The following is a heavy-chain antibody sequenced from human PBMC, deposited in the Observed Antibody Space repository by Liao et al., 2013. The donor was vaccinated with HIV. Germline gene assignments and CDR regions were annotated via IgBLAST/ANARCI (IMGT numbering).Heavy chain of an antibody. D-gene: IGHD2-2*01. CDR3: ARPSRRLYCSSTSCYGIDDQNAFDI. CDR2: IYYSGST. CDR1: GGSINSGSYY. J-gene: IGHJ3*02. Sequence: QVQLHESGPGLVKPSQTLSLTCTVSGGSINSGSYYWSWIRQPPGKGLEWIGYIYYSGSTNYNPSLKSRVTISVDTSKNQFSLKLSSVTAADTAVYYCARPSRRLYCSSTSCYGIDDQNAFDIWGQGTMVTVSS. V-gene: IGHV4-61*01.